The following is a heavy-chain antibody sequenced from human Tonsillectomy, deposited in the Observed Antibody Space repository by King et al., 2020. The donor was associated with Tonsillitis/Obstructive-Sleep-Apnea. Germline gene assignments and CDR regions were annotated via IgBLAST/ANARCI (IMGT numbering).Heavy chain of an antibody. V-gene: IGHV4-34*01. CDR3: ARGEGYYDFWSGYYFDY. D-gene: IGHD3-3*01. Sequence: VQLQQWGAGLLKPSETLSLTCAVYGGSFSGYYWSWIRQPPGKGLEWIGEINHSGSTNYNRSLKSRVTISVDTSKNQFSLKLSSVTAADTAVYYCARGEGYYDFWSGYYFDYWGQGTLVTVSS. CDR2: INHSGST. CDR1: GGSFSGYY. J-gene: IGHJ4*02.